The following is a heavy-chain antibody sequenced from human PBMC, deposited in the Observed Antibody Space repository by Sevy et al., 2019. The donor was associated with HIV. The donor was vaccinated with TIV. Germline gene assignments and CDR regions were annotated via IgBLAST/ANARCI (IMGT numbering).Heavy chain of an antibody. CDR3: ARLVQGDNWFDP. CDR1: GDSMNTYY. J-gene: IGHJ5*02. D-gene: IGHD2-8*02. V-gene: IGHV4-59*01. Sequence: SETLSLTCTVTGDSMNTYYWAWIRQPPGKSLEWVGYILYSGSTEYSPSLKSRVTMALDKSKNEVSRRLSSVTAADTAVYYCARLVQGDNWFDPWGQGRLVTVSS. CDR2: ILYSGST.